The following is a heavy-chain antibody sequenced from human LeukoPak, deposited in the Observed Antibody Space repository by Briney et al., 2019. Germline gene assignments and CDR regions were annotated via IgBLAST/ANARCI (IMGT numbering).Heavy chain of an antibody. V-gene: IGHV3-33*06. D-gene: IGHD3-22*01. J-gene: IGHJ4*02. CDR2: IWYDGSNK. Sequence: PGRSLRLSCAASGFTFSSYGMHWVRQAPGKGLEWVAVIWYDGSNKYYADSVKGRFTISRDNSKNTLYLQMNSLRAEDTAVYYCAKRDYYDSSGYYYPYYFDNWGQGTLVTVSS. CDR3: AKRDYYDSSGYYYPYYFDN. CDR1: GFTFSSYG.